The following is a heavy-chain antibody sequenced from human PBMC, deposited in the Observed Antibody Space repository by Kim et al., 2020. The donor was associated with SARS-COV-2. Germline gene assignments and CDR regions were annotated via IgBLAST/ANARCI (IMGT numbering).Heavy chain of an antibody. D-gene: IGHD3-10*01. V-gene: IGHV3-23*01. J-gene: IGHJ6*02. Sequence: RFTISRDHSKNTLYLQMNSLRAEDTAVYYCAKDPGSGSYSPYYYYGMDVWGQGTTVTVSS. CDR3: AKDPGSGSYSPYYYYGMDV.